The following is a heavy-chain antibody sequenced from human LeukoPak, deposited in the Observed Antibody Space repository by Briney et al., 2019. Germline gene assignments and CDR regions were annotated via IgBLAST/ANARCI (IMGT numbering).Heavy chain of an antibody. Sequence: GGSLRLSCAASGFTFSSYAMSWVRQAPGKGLEWVSAISGSGGSTYYADSVKGRFTISRDNSKNTLYLQMNSLRAEDTAVYYCASPMVRGVMERDYWVQGTLVTVSS. D-gene: IGHD3-10*01. V-gene: IGHV3-23*01. J-gene: IGHJ4*02. CDR3: ASPMVRGVMERDY. CDR1: GFTFSSYA. CDR2: ISGSGGST.